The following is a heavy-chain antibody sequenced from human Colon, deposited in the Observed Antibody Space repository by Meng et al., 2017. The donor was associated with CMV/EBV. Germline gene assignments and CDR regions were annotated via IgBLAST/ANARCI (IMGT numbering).Heavy chain of an antibody. CDR2: ISRGSSAV. Sequence: SCVGSGFTFSDFEMNWVRQAPGKGLEWVSYISRGSSAVHYADSVKGRFTVSRDNAKNALYLQMTSLRAEDTAVYYCARDSNRLGRNYYYGLDVWGQGTTVTVSS. D-gene: IGHD7-27*01. V-gene: IGHV3-48*03. CDR3: ARDSNRLGRNYYYGLDV. J-gene: IGHJ6*02. CDR1: GFTFSDFE.